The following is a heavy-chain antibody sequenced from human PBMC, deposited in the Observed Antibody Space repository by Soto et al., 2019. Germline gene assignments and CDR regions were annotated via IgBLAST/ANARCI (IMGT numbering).Heavy chain of an antibody. D-gene: IGHD3-22*01. V-gene: IGHV4-31*03. CDR3: ARVYYYDSSGYYYFDY. Sequence: SETLSLTCTVSGGSISSGGYYWSWIRQHPGKGLEWIGYIYYSGSTYYNPSLKSRVTISVDTSKNQFSLKLSSVTAADTAVYYCARVYYYDSSGYYYFDYWGQGTLVTVSS. J-gene: IGHJ4*02. CDR1: GGSISSGGYY. CDR2: IYYSGST.